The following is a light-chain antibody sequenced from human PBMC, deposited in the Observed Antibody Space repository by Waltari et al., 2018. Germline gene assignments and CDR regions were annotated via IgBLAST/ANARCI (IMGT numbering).Light chain of an antibody. Sequence: ETVMTQSPATLSLSPGERATLSCRASQSVSSNLAWYQQKPGQAPRLLIYGASIRATGTPARFSGSGSGTEFTLTISSLQSEDFAVYYCQQYNNWPPYTFGQGTKLEI. CDR3: QQYNNWPPYT. V-gene: IGKV3-15*01. J-gene: IGKJ2*01. CDR1: QSVSSN. CDR2: GAS.